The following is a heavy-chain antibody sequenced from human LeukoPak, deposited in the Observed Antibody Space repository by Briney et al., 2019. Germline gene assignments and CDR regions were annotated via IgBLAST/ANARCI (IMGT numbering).Heavy chain of an antibody. Sequence: ASGKVSCKASGYTLTSYGISCVRQAPGQGLKWRGGISAYNGNTNYAQKLQGRVTMTTDTSTSTAYMGLPRLRSDDPAVYYCARDRRYFDWLLNGRYYGMDVWAQATKVTVPS. V-gene: IGHV1-18*01. CDR2: ISAYNGNT. CDR1: GYTLTSYG. J-gene: IGHJ6*02. D-gene: IGHD3-9*01. CDR3: ARDRRYFDWLLNGRYYGMDV.